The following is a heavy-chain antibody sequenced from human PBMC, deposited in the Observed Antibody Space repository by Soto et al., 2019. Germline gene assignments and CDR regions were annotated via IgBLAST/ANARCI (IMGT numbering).Heavy chain of an antibody. CDR2: VYYSGAT. CDR3: ARGNDWKSSTFDI. V-gene: IGHV4-59*11. J-gene: IGHJ3*02. Sequence: QVQLQESGPGLVKPSETLSLTFTVAGGSLTDHYWNWFRQSPGRGLQWIGYVYYSGATSYNPSLTSRVTMTVDTSKNQFSLKLRSVTAADTAVYFCARGNDWKSSTFDIWGQGTMVSVSS. D-gene: IGHD2-21*01. CDR1: GGSLTDHY.